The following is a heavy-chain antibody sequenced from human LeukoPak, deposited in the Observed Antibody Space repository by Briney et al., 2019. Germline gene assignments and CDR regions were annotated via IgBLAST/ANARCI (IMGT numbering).Heavy chain of an antibody. CDR3: TRMTTGHDY. V-gene: IGHV4-34*01. J-gene: IGHJ4*02. CDR2: ISHSGYT. Sequence: SETLSLTCAVSGVSFNDYYWSWVRQTPGKGLEWIGEISHSGYTNDSPSLKSRVTLSIDTSRKQFSLNLRSVTVADSGIYYCTRMTTGHDYWGQGTLVTVSS. D-gene: IGHD4-17*01. CDR1: GVSFNDYY.